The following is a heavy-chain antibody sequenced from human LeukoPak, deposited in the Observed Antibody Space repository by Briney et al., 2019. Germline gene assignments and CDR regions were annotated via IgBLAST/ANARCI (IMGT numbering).Heavy chain of an antibody. CDR1: GFTFSSYG. D-gene: IGHD3-10*01. V-gene: IGHV3-33*01. CDR3: ARDLRRSGFGELLYANYYYYGMDV. CDR2: IWYDGSNK. J-gene: IGHJ6*02. Sequence: GGSLRLSCAASGFTFSSYGMHWVRQAPGKGLEWVAVIWYDGSNKYYADSVKGRFTISRDNSKNTLYLQMNSLRAEDTAVYYCARDLRRSGFGELLYANYYYYGMDVWGQGTTVTVSS.